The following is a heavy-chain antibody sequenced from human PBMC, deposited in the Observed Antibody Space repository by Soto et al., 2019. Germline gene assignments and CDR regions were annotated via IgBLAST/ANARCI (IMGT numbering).Heavy chain of an antibody. D-gene: IGHD2-2*01. V-gene: IGHV3-21*01. CDR2: ISSSGTTI. J-gene: IGHJ5*02. CDR3: AREWASRTGCYGCYLDP. CDR1: GFTFSTYT. Sequence: EVQLVESGGGLVKPGGSLRLSCAASGFTFSTYTMSWVRQAPGKGLEWVSSISSSGTTIYYADSVKGRFTISRDNAKNSLYLQMNSLRDEDTAVYYCAREWASRTGCYGCYLDPWGQGTLVTVSS.